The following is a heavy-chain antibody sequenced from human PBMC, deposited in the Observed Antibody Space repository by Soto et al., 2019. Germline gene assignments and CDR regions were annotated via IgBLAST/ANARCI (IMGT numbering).Heavy chain of an antibody. D-gene: IGHD2-15*01. Sequence: QVQLVQSGAEVKKPGASVKVSCKASGYTFTSYYMHWVRQAPGQGLEWMGIINPSGGSTSYAQKFQGRVTMTRDTSTSTVYMELSSMRSEDTAVYYCARDQGCSGGSCYPDYWGQGTLVTVSS. CDR2: INPSGGST. CDR3: ARDQGCSGGSCYPDY. J-gene: IGHJ4*02. CDR1: GYTFTSYY. V-gene: IGHV1-46*01.